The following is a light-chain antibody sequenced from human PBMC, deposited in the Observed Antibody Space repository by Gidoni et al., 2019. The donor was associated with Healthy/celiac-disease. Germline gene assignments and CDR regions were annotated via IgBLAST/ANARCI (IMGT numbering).Light chain of an antibody. V-gene: IGKV3-20*01. CDR2: GAS. CDR3: QHYGGSIT. Sequence: EIVLTQSPGTLSLSPREGATLSCRTSQSVSGTYLAWYQQKPGQAPRLLIYGASSRATGIPDRFSGSGSGTDFTLTISRLEPEDFAVYYCQHYGGSITFXPXTKVXIK. CDR1: QSVSGTY. J-gene: IGKJ3*01.